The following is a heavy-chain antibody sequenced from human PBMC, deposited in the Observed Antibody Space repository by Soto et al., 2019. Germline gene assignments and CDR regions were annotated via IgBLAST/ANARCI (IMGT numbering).Heavy chain of an antibody. J-gene: IGHJ4*02. V-gene: IGHV4-4*02. CDR3: ARGYGRNFDY. D-gene: IGHD5-18*01. CDR2: IYHSGST. Sequence: SETLSLTCAVSGGSISSNKWWSWVRQPPGKGLEWIGEIYHSGSTNYNPSLKSRVTISADTSKNQFSLKLSSVTAADTAVYYCARGYGRNFDYWGQGTLVT. CDR1: GGSISSNKW.